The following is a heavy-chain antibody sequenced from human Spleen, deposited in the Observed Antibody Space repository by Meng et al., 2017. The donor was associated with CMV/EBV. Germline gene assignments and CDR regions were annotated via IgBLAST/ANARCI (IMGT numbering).Heavy chain of an antibody. CDR2: IDPGDSDT. D-gene: IGHD3-3*02. J-gene: IGHJ5*02. CDR1: GYSFSSYW. V-gene: IGHV5-51*01. Sequence: GESLKISCKASGYSFSSYWIGWVRQTPGKGLEWMGIIDPGDSDTRYRPPLQGQVIISADRSTSTAYLQWSGLKASDTAMYYCARGIFGVVITNNWFDPWGQGTLVAVSS. CDR3: ARGIFGVVITNNWFDP.